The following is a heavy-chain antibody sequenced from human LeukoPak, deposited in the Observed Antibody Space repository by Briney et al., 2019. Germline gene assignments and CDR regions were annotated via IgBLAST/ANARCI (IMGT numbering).Heavy chain of an antibody. CDR1: GGSISSYY. Sequence: SETLSLTCTVSGGSISSYYWSWIRQPPGKGLEWIGYIYYSGSTNYNPSLKSRVTISVDTSKNQFSLKLSSVTAADTAVYYCARTFSDWNLSHYFDYWGQGTLVTVSS. J-gene: IGHJ4*02. D-gene: IGHD3/OR15-3a*01. CDR2: IYYSGST. V-gene: IGHV4-59*08. CDR3: ARTFSDWNLSHYFDY.